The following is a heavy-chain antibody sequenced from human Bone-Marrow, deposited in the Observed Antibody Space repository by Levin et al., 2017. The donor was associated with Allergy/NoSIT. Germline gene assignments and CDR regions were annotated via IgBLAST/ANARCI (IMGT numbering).Heavy chain of an antibody. CDR2: IYYSGSA. CDR1: GGSITNYY. Sequence: SETLSLTCSVSGGSITNYYWTWIRQPPGKGLEWIGSIYYSGSADYSPSLKSRVTISVDTSKNQFSLKVTSVTAADTAVYYCARGRVGGNFWGQGTLVTVSS. V-gene: IGHV4-59*01. D-gene: IGHD1-26*01. J-gene: IGHJ4*02. CDR3: ARGRVGGNF.